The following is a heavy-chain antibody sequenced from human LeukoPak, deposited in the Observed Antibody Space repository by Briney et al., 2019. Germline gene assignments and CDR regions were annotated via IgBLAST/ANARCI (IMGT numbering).Heavy chain of an antibody. V-gene: IGHV4-34*01. CDR3: ARERVVGYCSSTSCSKYYYYGMDV. CDR2: INHSGST. J-gene: IGHJ6*02. Sequence: SETLSLTCAVYGGSFSGYYWRWIRQPPGKGLEWIGEINHSGSTNYNPSLKSRVTISVDTSKNQFSLKLSSVTAADTAVYYCARERVVGYCSSTSCSKYYYYGMDVWGQGTTVTVSS. D-gene: IGHD2-2*01. CDR1: GGSFSGYY.